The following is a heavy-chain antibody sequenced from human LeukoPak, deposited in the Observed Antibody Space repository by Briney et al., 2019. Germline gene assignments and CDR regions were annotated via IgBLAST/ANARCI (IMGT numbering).Heavy chain of an antibody. Sequence: PGGSLRLSCAASGFTFSSYWMSWVRQAPGRGLEWVSSISSSTTYMYYADSVKGRFTISRDDAKNSLYLQMHSLRAEDTAVYYCARAPLSGNLYSGSYYPDYWGQGTLVTVSS. CDR2: ISSSTTYM. V-gene: IGHV3-21*01. CDR1: GFTFSSYW. CDR3: ARAPLSGNLYSGSYYPDY. D-gene: IGHD1-26*01. J-gene: IGHJ4*02.